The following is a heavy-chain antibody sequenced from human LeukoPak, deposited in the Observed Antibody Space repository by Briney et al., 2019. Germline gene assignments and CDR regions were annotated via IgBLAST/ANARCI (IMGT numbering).Heavy chain of an antibody. J-gene: IGHJ4*02. CDR3: ARAPSGLVEPPTRGDYFDY. Sequence: SETLSLTCAVYGGSFSGYYWSWIRQSPGKGLEWIGEINHSGSSNHNPSLKSRVTISVDTSKNQFSLKLRSVTAADTAVYYCARAPSGLVEPPTRGDYFDYWGQGTLVTVSS. V-gene: IGHV4-34*01. CDR1: GGSFSGYY. CDR2: INHSGSS. D-gene: IGHD2-2*01.